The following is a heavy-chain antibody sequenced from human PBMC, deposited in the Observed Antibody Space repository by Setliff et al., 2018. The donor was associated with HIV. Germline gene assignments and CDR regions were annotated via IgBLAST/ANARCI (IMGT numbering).Heavy chain of an antibody. Sequence: ASVKVSCKASGYTFTNNVIHWVRQAPGQRLEWMGWIHAGSGDTQYSQKFQGRVTITRDTSASTVYMELSSLRSEDTAMYYCARDHPGIAYWGRGTMVTVFS. V-gene: IGHV1-3*01. J-gene: IGHJ4*02. CDR1: GYTFTNNV. CDR2: IHAGSGDT. CDR3: ARDHPGIAY.